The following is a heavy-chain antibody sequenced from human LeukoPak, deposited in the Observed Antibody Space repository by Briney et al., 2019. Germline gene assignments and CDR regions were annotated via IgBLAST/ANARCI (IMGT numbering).Heavy chain of an antibody. Sequence: GGSLRLSCAASGFTFNTYSMNWVRQAPGKGLEWVSSISGLSTYIYYPDSMKGRFTISRDNAKNSLFLQVSSLRAEDTAVYFCARSAWTGGPYYFDYWGQGSLVTVSS. CDR3: ARSAWTGGPYYFDY. V-gene: IGHV3-21*04. D-gene: IGHD3/OR15-3a*01. J-gene: IGHJ4*02. CDR1: GFTFNTYS. CDR2: ISGLSTYI.